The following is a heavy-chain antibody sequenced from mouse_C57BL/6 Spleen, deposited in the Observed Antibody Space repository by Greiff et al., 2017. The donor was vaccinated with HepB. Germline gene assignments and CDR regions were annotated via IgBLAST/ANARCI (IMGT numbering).Heavy chain of an antibody. CDR3: ARQHYGSSQGYFDV. D-gene: IGHD1-1*01. CDR1: GIDFSRYW. V-gene: IGHV4-1*01. Sequence: GIDFSRYWMSWVRRAPGKGLEWIGEINPDSSTINYAPSLKDKFIISRDNAKNTLYLQMSKVRSEDTALYYCARQHYGSSQGYFDVWGTGTTVTVSS. CDR2: INPDSSTI. J-gene: IGHJ1*03.